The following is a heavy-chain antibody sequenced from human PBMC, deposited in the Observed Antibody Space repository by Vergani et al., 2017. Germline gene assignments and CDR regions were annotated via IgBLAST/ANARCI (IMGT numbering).Heavy chain of an antibody. V-gene: IGHV3-11*01. CDR2: ISNSGSIT. CDR3: ARDSIAAAPGDNWCDP. J-gene: IGHJ5*02. D-gene: IGHD6-13*01. Sequence: QVQLVESGGGLVKPGGSLRLSCAASGFTFSDYYMSWIRQAPGKGLEWVSYISNSGSITYYADSVKGRFTISRDNAKTSLYLQMNSLRAEDTAVYYCARDSIAAAPGDNWCDPWGEGTLVTVSS. CDR1: GFTFSDYY.